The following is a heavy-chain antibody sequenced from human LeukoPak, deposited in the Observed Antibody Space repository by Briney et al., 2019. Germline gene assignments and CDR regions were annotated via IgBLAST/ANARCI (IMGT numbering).Heavy chain of an antibody. CDR1: GFTFTHYT. D-gene: IGHD1-14*01. V-gene: IGHV3-30*01. CDR2: ISYDGSRR. CDR3: AGDPNRSYFDH. J-gene: IGHJ4*02. Sequence: GGSLRLSCIASGFTFTHYTMHWVRRAPGKGLERAAVISYDGSRRHYADSVKGRFTISRDNSKNTLYLQMNSLRSEDTAIYYCAGDPNRSYFDHWGQGTLVTVSS.